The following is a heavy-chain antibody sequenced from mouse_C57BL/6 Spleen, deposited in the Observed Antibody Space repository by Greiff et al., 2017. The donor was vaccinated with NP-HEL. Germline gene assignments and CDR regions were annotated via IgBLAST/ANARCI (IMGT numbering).Heavy chain of an antibody. Sequence: EVKLMESGGGLVKPGGSLKLSCAASGFTFSSYAMSWVRQTPEKRLEWVATISDGGSYTYYPDNVKGRFTISRDNAKNNLYLQMSHLKSEDTAMYYCARAGGGYWGQGTTLTVSS. CDR1: GFTFSSYA. V-gene: IGHV5-4*03. CDR2: ISDGGSYT. CDR3: ARAGGGY. J-gene: IGHJ2*01.